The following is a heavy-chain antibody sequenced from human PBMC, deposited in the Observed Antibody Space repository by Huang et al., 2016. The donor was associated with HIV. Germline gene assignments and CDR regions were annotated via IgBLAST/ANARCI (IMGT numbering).Heavy chain of an antibody. Sequence: EVELAESGGGSVRPGQSLSLSCVGSGFIFSDYWMHWVRQIPGKGLMWVARIESEGSSTSYADSGKGRFTIYRDNARNTVYLQMSSLRVDDTAVYYCVRAREKGYDFWSGYRYWGQGAQVTVSS. V-gene: IGHV3-74*02. J-gene: IGHJ4*01. CDR3: VRAREKGYDFWSGYRY. D-gene: IGHD3-3*01. CDR2: IESEGSST. CDR1: GFIFSDYW.